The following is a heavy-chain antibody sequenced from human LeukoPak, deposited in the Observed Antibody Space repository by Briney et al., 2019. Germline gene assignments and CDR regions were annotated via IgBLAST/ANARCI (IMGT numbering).Heavy chain of an antibody. D-gene: IGHD3-22*01. CDR1: GFTFSSYS. CDR3: ARVLHRRNYDSPTYYGY. V-gene: IGHV3-48*01. J-gene: IGHJ4*02. CDR2: ISSSSSTI. Sequence: GVSLTLSCAASGFTFSSYSMNWVRQAPGQGLEWVSYISSSSSTIYYADSVKGRFTISRDNAKNSLYLQMNSLRAEYTAVYYWARVLHRRNYDSPTYYGYWGQGTLVTVSS.